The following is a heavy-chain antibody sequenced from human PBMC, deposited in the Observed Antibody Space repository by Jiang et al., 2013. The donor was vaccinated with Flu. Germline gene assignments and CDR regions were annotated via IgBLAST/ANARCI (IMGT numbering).Heavy chain of an antibody. Sequence: GSGLVKPSETLSLTCSVSGVSMFRYYWSWIRKPPGKGLEWIGYLHDSGDARYNSSLRSRLTMSLDTSNNKFSLKLTSVSAADTAIYYCVRHVDGRSHLDWGQGTLVTVSS. D-gene: IGHD5-12*01. CDR3: VRHVDGRSHLD. CDR1: GVSMFRYY. J-gene: IGHJ4*02. CDR2: LHDSGDA. V-gene: IGHV4-59*08.